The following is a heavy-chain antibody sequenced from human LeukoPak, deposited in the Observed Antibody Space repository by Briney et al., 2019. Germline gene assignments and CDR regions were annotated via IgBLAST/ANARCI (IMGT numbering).Heavy chain of an antibody. CDR3: ARGPGVAAARYYYYMDV. D-gene: IGHD6-13*01. V-gene: IGHV3-74*01. J-gene: IGHJ6*03. CDR1: GFTFSSYW. Sequence: GGSLRLSCAASGFTFSSYWMHWVRQAPGKGLVWVSRINSDGSSTSYADSVKGRFTISRDNAKNTLYLQMNSLRAEDTAVYYCARGPGVAAARYYYYMDVWGKGTTVTVS. CDR2: INSDGSST.